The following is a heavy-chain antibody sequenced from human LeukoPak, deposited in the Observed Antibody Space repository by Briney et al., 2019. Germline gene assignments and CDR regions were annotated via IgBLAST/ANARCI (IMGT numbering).Heavy chain of an antibody. CDR2: INPNSGGT. CDR1: GYTFTGYY. Sequence: GASVKVSCKASGYTFTGYYMHWVRQAPGQGLEWMGWINPNSGGTNYAQKFQGWVTMTRDTSISTAYMELSSLRSEDTAVYYCARDQTDCSSTSCYNFHYGMDVWGQGTTVTVSS. CDR3: ARDQTDCSSTSCYNFHYGMDV. J-gene: IGHJ6*02. D-gene: IGHD2-2*02. V-gene: IGHV1-2*04.